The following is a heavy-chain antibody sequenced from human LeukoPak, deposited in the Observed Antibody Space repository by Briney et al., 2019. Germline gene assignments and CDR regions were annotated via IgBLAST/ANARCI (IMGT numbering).Heavy chain of an antibody. CDR2: INHSGST. CDR1: GGSFSGYY. D-gene: IGHD2-2*01. Sequence: PSETLSVTCSVYGGSFSGYYWSWIRQPPGKGLEWIGEINHSGSTNYNPSLKSGVIISVDTSKNQFSLKLSSVTAADTAVYYCARPGTSCCYYFGYWGTGAMVTVSS. CDR3: ARPGTSCCYYFGY. V-gene: IGHV4-34*01. J-gene: IGHJ4*03.